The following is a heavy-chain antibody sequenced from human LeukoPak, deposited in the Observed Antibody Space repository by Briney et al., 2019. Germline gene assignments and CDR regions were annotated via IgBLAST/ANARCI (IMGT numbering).Heavy chain of an antibody. CDR3: ARKKVVPALGFDAFDI. CDR2: ISYDGSNK. J-gene: IGHJ3*02. CDR1: GFTFSSYA. V-gene: IGHV3-30-3*01. D-gene: IGHD2-2*01. Sequence: PGGSLRLSCAASGFTFSSYAMHWVRQAPGKGLEWVAVISYDGSNKYYADSVKGRFTISRDNSKNTLYLQMNSLRAEDTAVYYCARKKVVPALGFDAFDIWGQGTMVTVSS.